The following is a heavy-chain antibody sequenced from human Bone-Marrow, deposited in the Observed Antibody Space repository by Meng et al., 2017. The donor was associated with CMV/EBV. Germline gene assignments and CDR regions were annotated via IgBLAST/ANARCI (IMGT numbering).Heavy chain of an antibody. CDR2: ISTSGNTI. Sequence: SGFTFSDYYISWIRQAPGKGLEWVSCISTSGNTIYYADSVKGRFTISRDNAKNSLYLQMNSLRAEDTAVYYCARDHPYYDSTGCLDYWGQGTLVTVSS. CDR3: ARDHPYYDSTGCLDY. D-gene: IGHD3-22*01. V-gene: IGHV3-11*01. J-gene: IGHJ4*02. CDR1: GFTFSDYY.